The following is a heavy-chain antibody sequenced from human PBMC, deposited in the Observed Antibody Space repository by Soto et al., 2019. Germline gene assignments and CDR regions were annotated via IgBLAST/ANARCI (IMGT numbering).Heavy chain of an antibody. V-gene: IGHV4-34*01. D-gene: IGHD2-2*01. CDR2: INHSGST. J-gene: IGHJ4*02. CDR3: AHGGTPAAMPRWGFDH. Sequence: PSETLCLTCAVDGGSFSGYYWSWIRQPPGKGLEWIGEINHSGSTNYNPSLKSRVTISVDTSKNQFSLKLSSVTAEDTAVYYCAHGGTPAAMPRWGFDHWGQGTLVTVSS. CDR1: GGSFSGYY.